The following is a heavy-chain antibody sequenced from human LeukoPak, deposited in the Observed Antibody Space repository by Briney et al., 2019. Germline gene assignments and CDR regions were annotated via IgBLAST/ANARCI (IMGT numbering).Heavy chain of an antibody. CDR1: GFTFSNYW. V-gene: IGHV3-74*01. CDR2: IIGDGSST. J-gene: IGHJ5*02. D-gene: IGHD2-21*01. Sequence: PGGSLRLSCAASGFTFSNYWMHWVRQAPGKGLVWVSRIIGDGSSTNYADSVKGRFTISRDNAMNTLYLQMNSLRVEDTAVYCCARDIRFGPWGQGTLVTVSS. CDR3: ARDIRFGP.